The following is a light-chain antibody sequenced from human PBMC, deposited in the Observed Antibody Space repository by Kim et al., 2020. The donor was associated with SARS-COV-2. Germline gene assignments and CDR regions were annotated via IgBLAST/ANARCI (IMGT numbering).Light chain of an antibody. J-gene: IGLJ1*01. CDR2: DVT. CDR1: SGDVGGFNY. CDR3: SSYTASSTLV. Sequence: QSALTQPASVSDSPGQSITISCTGSSGDVGGFNYVSWYQQHPGKAPKLIIYDVTKRPSGVSNRFSGSKSGNTASLTISGLQPEDEADYYCSSYTASSTLVFGTGTKVTVL. V-gene: IGLV2-14*01.